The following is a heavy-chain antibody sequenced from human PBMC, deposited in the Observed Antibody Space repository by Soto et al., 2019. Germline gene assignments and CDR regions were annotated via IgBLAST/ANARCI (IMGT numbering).Heavy chain of an antibody. CDR2: IYYSGST. D-gene: IGHD3-22*01. Sequence: SETLSLTCTVSGGSISSYYWSWIRQPPGKGLEWIGYIYYSGSTNYNPSLKSRVTISVDTSKNQFSPKLSSVTAADTAVYYCARKGDYYDSSGYYPFDYWGQGTPVTVPQ. V-gene: IGHV4-59*01. CDR3: ARKGDYYDSSGYYPFDY. CDR1: GGSISSYY. J-gene: IGHJ4*02.